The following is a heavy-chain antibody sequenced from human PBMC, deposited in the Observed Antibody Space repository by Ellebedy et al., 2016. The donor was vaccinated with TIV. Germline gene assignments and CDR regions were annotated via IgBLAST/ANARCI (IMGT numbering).Heavy chain of an antibody. CDR1: GFTFNSSE. J-gene: IGHJ4*02. CDR2: ISPDGSRK. D-gene: IGHD1-14*01. Sequence: GESLKISCAASGFTFNSSEIHGVRQVLGKGLEWVAHISPDGSRKYYTEYVKGRFTFSRDNSKNTLSLQMNSLRVEDTAVYYCTRRPNHGGFDNWGQGTLVTVSS. V-gene: IGHV3-30*03. CDR3: TRRPNHGGFDN.